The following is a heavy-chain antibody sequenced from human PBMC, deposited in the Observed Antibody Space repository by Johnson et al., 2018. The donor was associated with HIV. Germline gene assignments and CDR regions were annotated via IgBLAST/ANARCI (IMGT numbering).Heavy chain of an antibody. V-gene: IGHV3-30*04. CDR3: AGGGVIHDAFDI. CDR1: GFTFSSYA. D-gene: IGHD3-16*02. J-gene: IGHJ3*02. CDR2: ISYDGSNK. Sequence: QVQLVESGGGLVKPGGSLRLSCAASGFTFSSYAMHWVRQAPGKGLEWVAVISYDGSNKYYADFVKGRFTISRDNSKNTLYLQMNSLRAEDTAVYYCAGGGVIHDAFDIWGQGTMVTLSS.